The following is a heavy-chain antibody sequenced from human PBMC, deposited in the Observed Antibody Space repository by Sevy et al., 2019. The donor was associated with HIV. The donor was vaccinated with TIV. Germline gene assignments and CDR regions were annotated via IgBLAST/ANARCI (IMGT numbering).Heavy chain of an antibody. J-gene: IGHJ4*02. Sequence: GGSLRLSCAASGFTFSSYSMNWVRQAPGKGLEWVSSISSSSCYIYYADSVKGRFTISRDNAKNSLYLQMNSLRAEDTAVYYCARDFSGSYDYVWGSYRYRYFDYWGQGTLVTVSS. V-gene: IGHV3-21*01. D-gene: IGHD3-16*02. CDR2: ISSSSCYI. CDR3: ARDFSGSYDYVWGSYRYRYFDY. CDR1: GFTFSSYS.